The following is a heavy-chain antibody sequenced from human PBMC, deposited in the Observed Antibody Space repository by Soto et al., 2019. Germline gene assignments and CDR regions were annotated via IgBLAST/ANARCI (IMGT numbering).Heavy chain of an antibody. V-gene: IGHV1-69*13. Sequence: SVKVSCKASGGTFSSYAISWVRQAPGQGLEWMGGIIPIFGTANYTQKFQGRVTITADESTSTAYMELSSLRSEDTAVYYCASQTPGRDCYNFLGYSGQAPLLTLSS. D-gene: IGHD2-21*01. CDR2: IIPIFGTA. CDR3: ASQTPGRDCYNFLGY. CDR1: GGTFSSYA. J-gene: IGHJ4*02.